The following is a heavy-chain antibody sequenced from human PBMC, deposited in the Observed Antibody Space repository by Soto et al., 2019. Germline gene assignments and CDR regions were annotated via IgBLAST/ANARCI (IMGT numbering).Heavy chain of an antibody. J-gene: IGHJ6*03. D-gene: IGHD4-17*01. CDR3: ARKTTVTTNGDYYYYMDV. CDR2: IYYSGST. Sequence: SETLSLTCTVSGGSISSYYWSWIRQPPGKGLEWIGYIYYSGSTNYNPSLKSRVTISVDTSKNQFSLKLSFVTAADTAVYYCARKTTVTTNGDYYYYMDVWGKGITVTVSS. CDR1: GGSISSYY. V-gene: IGHV4-59*01.